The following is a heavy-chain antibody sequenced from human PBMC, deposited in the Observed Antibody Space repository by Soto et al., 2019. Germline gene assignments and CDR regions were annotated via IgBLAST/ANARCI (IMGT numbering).Heavy chain of an antibody. Sequence: VQLQQWGAGMLKPSETLSLTCAVYGGSFSGYYWSWIRQPPGKGLEWIGDINHSGSTNYNPSLKSRGTLSVDASKNQFSLKLSSVTAADPAMYYCARGWGRIFDYWGQRTLVTVSS. D-gene: IGHD7-27*01. CDR3: ARGWGRIFDY. CDR2: INHSGST. J-gene: IGHJ4*02. V-gene: IGHV4-34*01. CDR1: GGSFSGYY.